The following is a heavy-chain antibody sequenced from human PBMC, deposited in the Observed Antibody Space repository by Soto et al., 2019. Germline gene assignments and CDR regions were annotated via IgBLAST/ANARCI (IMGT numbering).Heavy chain of an antibody. CDR1: GASMTRKNHY. Sequence: NPSETLSLTCTASGASMTRKNHYWAWIRQSPGKGLEWIATSFYSGNTYYNPSLKSRVAVSVDTSNSQFSLKLSSVSAADSALYYCARHRLYGSSSGPFGISVWGQVTGVTVSS. J-gene: IGHJ6*01. D-gene: IGHD6-6*01. V-gene: IGHV4-39*01. CDR2: SFYSGNT. CDR3: ARHRLYGSSSGPFGISV.